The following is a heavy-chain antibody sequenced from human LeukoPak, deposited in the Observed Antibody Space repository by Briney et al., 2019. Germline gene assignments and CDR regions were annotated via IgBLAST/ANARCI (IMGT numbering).Heavy chain of an antibody. Sequence: PGRSLRLSCAASGFTFDDYAMHWVRQAPGKSLEWVSGISWNSGSIGYADSVKGRFTISRDNAKNSLYLQMNSLRAEDTALYYCAKDHQPNYDILTGPLDYWGQGTLVTVSS. CDR3: AKDHQPNYDILTGPLDY. CDR1: GFTFDDYA. V-gene: IGHV3-9*01. CDR2: ISWNSGSI. D-gene: IGHD3-9*01. J-gene: IGHJ4*02.